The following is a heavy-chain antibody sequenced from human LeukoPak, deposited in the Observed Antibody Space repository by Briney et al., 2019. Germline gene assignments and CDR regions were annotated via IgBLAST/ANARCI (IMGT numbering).Heavy chain of an antibody. Sequence: RGSLRLSCAASGFTFCSYAMSWVRQAPGKGLEWVSDINGGGGSTYYTDSVKGRFTISRDNSKNTQYLQMNSLRAEDTAIYYCTKRYNSGLDPGGQGTVVTVSS. CDR1: GFTFCSYA. CDR3: TKRYNSGLDP. V-gene: IGHV3-23*01. D-gene: IGHD1-14*01. CDR2: INGGGGST. J-gene: IGHJ5*02.